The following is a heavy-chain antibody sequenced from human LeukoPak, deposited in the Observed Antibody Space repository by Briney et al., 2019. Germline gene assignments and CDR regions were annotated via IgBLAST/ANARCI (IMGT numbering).Heavy chain of an antibody. CDR1: GGSISSSSYY. Sequence: SSETLSLTCTVSGGSISSSSYYWGWIRQPPGKGLEWIGSIYYSGSTYYNPSLKSRVTIYVDTSKNQFSLKLSSVTAADTAVYYCARQVLEWALIVVVPAALLDYWGQGTLVTVSS. V-gene: IGHV4-39*01. J-gene: IGHJ4*02. CDR2: IYYSGST. CDR3: ARQVLEWALIVVVPAALLDY. D-gene: IGHD2-2*01.